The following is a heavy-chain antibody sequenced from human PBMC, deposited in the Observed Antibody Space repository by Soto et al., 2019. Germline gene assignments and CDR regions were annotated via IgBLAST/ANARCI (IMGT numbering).Heavy chain of an antibody. D-gene: IGHD4-17*01. CDR2: IYYSGST. CDR3: ARHGRWPTATVTSP. Sequence: QLLESGPGLVKPSETLSLTCTVSGGSISSSSYYWGWIRQPPGKGLEWIGSIYYSGSTYYNPSLKSRVTISVDTSKNQFSLKLSSVTAADTAVYYCARHGRWPTATVTSPWGQGTLVTVSS. J-gene: IGHJ5*02. CDR1: GGSISSSSYY. V-gene: IGHV4-39*01.